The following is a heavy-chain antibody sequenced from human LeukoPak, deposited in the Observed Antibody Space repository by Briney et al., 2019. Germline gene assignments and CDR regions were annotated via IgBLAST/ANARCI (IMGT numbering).Heavy chain of an antibody. D-gene: IGHD2-2*02. CDR3: ARWCVVVPAAIMGAWFDP. J-gene: IGHJ5*02. CDR2: INPNSGGT. Sequence: ASLKVSCKASGYTFTGYYMDWVRQAPGQGLEWMGRINPNSGGTNYAQKFQGRVTMTRDTSISTVYMELSRLRSDDTAVYYCARWCVVVPAAIMGAWFDPWGQGPLVTVSS. CDR1: GYTFTGYY. V-gene: IGHV1-2*06.